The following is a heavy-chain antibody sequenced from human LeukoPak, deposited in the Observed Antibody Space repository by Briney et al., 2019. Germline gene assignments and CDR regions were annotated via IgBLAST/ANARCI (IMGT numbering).Heavy chain of an antibody. J-gene: IGHJ4*02. V-gene: IGHV1-58*02. CDR2: IVVGSGNT. CDR3: ARGAEYDFWSGYPDY. Sequence: SVKVSCKASGFTFTSSAMQWVRQARGQRLEWIGWIVVGSGNTNYAQKFQERVTITRDMSTSTAYMELSSLRSEDTAVYYCARGAEYDFWSGYPDYWGQGTLVTVSS. CDR1: GFTFTSSA. D-gene: IGHD3-3*01.